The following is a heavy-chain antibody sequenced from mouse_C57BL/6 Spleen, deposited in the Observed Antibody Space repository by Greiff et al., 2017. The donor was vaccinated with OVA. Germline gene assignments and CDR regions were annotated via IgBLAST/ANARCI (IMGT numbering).Heavy chain of an antibody. J-gene: IGHJ1*03. D-gene: IGHD1-1*01. CDR3: ARKRYYGSSSYWYFDV. Sequence: QVQLKESGPGLVAPSQSLSITCTVSGFSLTSYAISWVRQPPGKGLEWLGVLWPGGGTNYHSAHKSRLNIRKDNSKSKVFLKMNSLQTEDTARYYCARKRYYGSSSYWYFDVWGTGTTVTVSS. CDR1: GFSLTSYA. CDR2: LWPGGGT. V-gene: IGHV2-9-1*01.